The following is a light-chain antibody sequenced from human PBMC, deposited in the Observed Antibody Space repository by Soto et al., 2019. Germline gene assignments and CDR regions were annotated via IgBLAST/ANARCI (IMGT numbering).Light chain of an antibody. CDR3: QQYNNWPPLLT. Sequence: EIVMTQSPATLSVSPGERATLSCRASQSVSSNLAWYQQKPGQAPRLLIYGASTRAIGIPGRFSGSGSGTECTLTISSLQSEDFAVYYCQQYNNWPPLLTFGGGTKVEIK. CDR1: QSVSSN. J-gene: IGKJ4*01. V-gene: IGKV3-15*01. CDR2: GAS.